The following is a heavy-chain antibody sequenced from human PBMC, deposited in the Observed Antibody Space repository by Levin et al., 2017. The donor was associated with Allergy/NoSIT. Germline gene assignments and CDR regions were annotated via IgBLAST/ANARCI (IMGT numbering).Heavy chain of an antibody. D-gene: IGHD6-13*01. CDR1: GFTFSDHY. CDR3: SKLAYWYFEL. J-gene: IGHJ2*01. Sequence: PGGSLRLSCAASGFTFSDHYMDWVRQAPGKGLEWVGRIRNKANSDTTEYAASVKGRFAISRDDSENLLYLQMNSLKTEDTAVYYCSKLAYWYFELWGRGTLVTVSS. CDR2: IRNKANSDTT. V-gene: IGHV3-72*01.